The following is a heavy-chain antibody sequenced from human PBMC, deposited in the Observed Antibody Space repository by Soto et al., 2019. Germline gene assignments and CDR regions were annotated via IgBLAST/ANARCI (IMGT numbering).Heavy chain of an antibody. CDR3: ARDRRYRRNSGSYFDY. CDR1: GFTVSSNY. V-gene: IGHV3-53*01. D-gene: IGHD1-26*01. CDR2: IYSGGST. Sequence: QPGGSLRLSCAASGFTVSSNYMSWVRQAPGKGLEWVSVIYSGGSTYYADSVKGRFTISRDNSKNTLYLQMNSLRAEDTAVYYCARDRRYRRNSGSYFDYWGQGTLVTVSS. J-gene: IGHJ4*02.